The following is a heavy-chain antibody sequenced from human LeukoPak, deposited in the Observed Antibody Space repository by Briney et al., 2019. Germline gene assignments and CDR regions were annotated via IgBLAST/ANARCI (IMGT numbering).Heavy chain of an antibody. CDR2: IKQDGSEK. CDR3: ARRIAAADNWFDP. D-gene: IGHD6-13*01. CDR1: GFTFSSYW. J-gene: IGHJ5*02. V-gene: IGHV3-7*01. Sequence: SGGSLRLSCAASGFTFSSYWMSWVRQAPGKGLEWVANIKQDGSEKYYVDSVKGRFTISRDNAKNSLYLQMNSLRAEDTAVYYCARRIAAADNWFDPWGQGTLVTVSS.